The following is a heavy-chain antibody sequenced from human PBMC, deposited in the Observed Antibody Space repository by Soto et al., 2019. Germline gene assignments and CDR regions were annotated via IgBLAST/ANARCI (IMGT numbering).Heavy chain of an antibody. CDR1: GFTFSTYA. D-gene: IGHD1-26*01. Sequence: EVQLLESGGGLVQPGESLRLSCAASGFTFSTYAMSWVRQAPGKALEWVAGTGGLETDTYYADSVRGRFSISRDNSRSTLVLQVTSLRADDTAIYYCAKDRMSYKCVWDPFDIWGQGTVVIVSS. V-gene: IGHV3-23*01. CDR3: AKDRMSYKCVWDPFDI. J-gene: IGHJ3*02. CDR2: TGGLETDT.